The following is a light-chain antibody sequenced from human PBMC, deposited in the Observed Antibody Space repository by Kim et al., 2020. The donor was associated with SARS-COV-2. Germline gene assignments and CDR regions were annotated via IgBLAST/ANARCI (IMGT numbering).Light chain of an antibody. V-gene: IGKV1-39*01. CDR2: AAS. J-gene: IGKJ4*01. CDR3: QQSHTAPLLT. Sequence: DIQMTQSPSSLAASVGDRVTIACRASQSISTYLNWYQQKPGKAPKLLIYAASSLQSGVPSRFSGSGSGTDFTLTISSLQPEDFGTYYCQQSHTAPLLTCGGGTKLEI. CDR1: QSISTY.